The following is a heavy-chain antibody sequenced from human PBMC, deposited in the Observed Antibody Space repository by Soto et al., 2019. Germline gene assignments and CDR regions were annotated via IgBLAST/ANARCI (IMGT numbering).Heavy chain of an antibody. J-gene: IGHJ6*04. Sequence: SQTLSLTCAISGDTVSNNSATWNWIRQSPSRGLEWLGRTYFRSKWYNDYAISLKSPITINPDTSENQFSLQLKSATLEDTAVYYCARADCSSSGGSSSRAMDVWGKGPPVTVSS. CDR2: TYFRSKWYN. CDR3: ARADCSSSGGSSSRAMDV. D-gene: IGHD2-2*01. CDR1: GDTVSNNSAT. V-gene: IGHV6-1*01.